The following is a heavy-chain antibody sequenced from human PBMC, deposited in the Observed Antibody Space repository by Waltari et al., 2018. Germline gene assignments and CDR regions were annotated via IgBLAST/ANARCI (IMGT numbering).Heavy chain of an antibody. CDR3: ARDIAYHDSSGYYPYYFDY. Sequence: QLQLQESGPGLVKPSETLSLTCVVSGGSIISAAYYWVWVRQPPGKGLEFIGSMYYSGSTYYNPSLKSRVTISVDTSQNQFSLRLSSVTAADTAVYYCARDIAYHDSSGYYPYYFDYWGQGALVTVSS. CDR1: GGSIISAAYY. CDR2: MYYSGST. J-gene: IGHJ4*02. V-gene: IGHV4-39*02. D-gene: IGHD3-22*01.